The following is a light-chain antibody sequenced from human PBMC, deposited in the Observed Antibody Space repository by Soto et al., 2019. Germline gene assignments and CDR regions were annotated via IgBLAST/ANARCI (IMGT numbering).Light chain of an antibody. Sequence: IVVAQSPGTLFLSPGEKATLLRRASQSVGRKFLAWYQQKRGQAPRILIYAASNRASGIPDRFSGSGAGSDFTLTISRLEPEDFAVYYCQQYGSPPWAFGQGTRVEI. CDR3: QQYGSPPWA. J-gene: IGKJ1*01. V-gene: IGKV3-20*01. CDR1: QSVGRKF. CDR2: AAS.